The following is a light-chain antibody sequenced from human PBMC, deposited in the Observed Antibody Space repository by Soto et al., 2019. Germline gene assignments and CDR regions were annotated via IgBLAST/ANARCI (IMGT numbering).Light chain of an antibody. CDR1: SIDVGSYNY. V-gene: IGLV2-8*01. CDR2: EVT. CDR3: SSYAVRSVG. Sequence: QSALPQPPSSSGSPGQSVTISCTGTSIDVGSYNYVSWYQQHPGTAPKLIIYEVTERPSGVPDRFSGFKSGSTASLTVSGLQAEDEADYYCSSYAVRSVGFGGGTQLTVL. J-gene: IGLJ2*01.